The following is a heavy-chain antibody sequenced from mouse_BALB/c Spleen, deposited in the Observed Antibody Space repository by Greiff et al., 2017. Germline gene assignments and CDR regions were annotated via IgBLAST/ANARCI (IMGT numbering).Heavy chain of an antibody. CDR3: ARDRGDGYYYFDY. Sequence: EVQRVESGGGLVKPGGSLKLSCAASGFTFSDYYMYWVRQTPEKRLEWVATISDGGSYTYYPDSVKGRFTISRDNAKNNLYLQMSSLKSEDTAMYYCARDRGDGYYYFDYWGQGTTLTVSS. J-gene: IGHJ2*01. V-gene: IGHV5-4*02. CDR2: ISDGGSYT. D-gene: IGHD2-3*01. CDR1: GFTFSDYY.